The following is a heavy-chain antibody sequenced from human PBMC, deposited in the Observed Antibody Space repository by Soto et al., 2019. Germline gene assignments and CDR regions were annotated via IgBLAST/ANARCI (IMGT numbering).Heavy chain of an antibody. Sequence: GGSLRLSCAASGFTFTSYAMSWVRQAPGKGLEWVSPISGRSEGPCEWKSFKARFTLSQDNTKNTLYLQMNSLRAEDTAVYYCAKGSSPFDIWGQGSMVTVSS. J-gene: IGHJ3*02. CDR2: ISGRSEGP. CDR3: AKGSSPFDI. CDR1: GFTFTSYA. D-gene: IGHD2-15*01. V-gene: IGHV3-23*02.